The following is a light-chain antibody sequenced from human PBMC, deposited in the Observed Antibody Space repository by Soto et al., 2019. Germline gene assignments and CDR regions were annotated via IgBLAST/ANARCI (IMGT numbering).Light chain of an antibody. CDR3: QQFNVYPLT. CDR2: TSS. CDR1: QDISDY. J-gene: IGKJ4*01. V-gene: IGKV1-9*01. Sequence: DIQLTQSPSFLSASVGDRVAITCRASQDISDYLACYQQKPGKAPKLLISTSSILQSGVPSKFSDSASGTQVTLTIRSLQTEAFATYYSQQFNVYPLTFGGGTQVEIK.